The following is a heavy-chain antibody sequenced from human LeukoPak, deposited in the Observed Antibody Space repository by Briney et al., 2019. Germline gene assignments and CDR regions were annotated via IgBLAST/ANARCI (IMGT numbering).Heavy chain of an antibody. CDR2: ISPGDSDT. CDR3: ARHRSMGRGVIQGWFDP. CDR1: DSRFTRYW. Sequence: GASLKISNKGSDSRFTRYWNGWVRPLPGKGLEWMGIISPGDSDTRYSQSFQGQVTISDAKSITTAYLQGSSLKASDTAMYYCARHRSMGRGVIQGWFDPWGQGTLVSVSS. V-gene: IGHV5-51*01. J-gene: IGHJ5*02. D-gene: IGHD3-10*01.